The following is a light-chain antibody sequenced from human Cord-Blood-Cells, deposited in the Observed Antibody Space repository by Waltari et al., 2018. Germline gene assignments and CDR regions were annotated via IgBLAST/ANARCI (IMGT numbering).Light chain of an antibody. J-gene: IGKJ3*01. V-gene: IGKV1-39*01. CDR3: QRSYRTPFP. CDR1: QRISSY. Sequence: DIQMTQSPSSLSASVGDRVTITGGESQRISSYLNWYQQKPGKAPKLLNYAASSWKSGVPSRFSGSGSGTEFTLTISSLQPEGFATYYCQRSYRTPFPFGPGTRVDI. CDR2: AAS.